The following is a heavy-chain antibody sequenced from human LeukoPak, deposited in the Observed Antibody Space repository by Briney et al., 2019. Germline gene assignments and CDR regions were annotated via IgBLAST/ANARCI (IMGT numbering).Heavy chain of an antibody. D-gene: IGHD2-15*01. Sequence: GGSLRLSCAASGFTLSTYWMHWVRQAPGKGLEWVAVISYDGSNKYYADSMKGRFTISRDNSKNTLYLQMNSLRAEDTAVYYCAKDVVGEVVVAVGYFDYWGQGTLVTVSS. CDR1: GFTLSTYW. J-gene: IGHJ4*02. CDR3: AKDVVGEVVVAVGYFDY. V-gene: IGHV3-30*18. CDR2: ISYDGSNK.